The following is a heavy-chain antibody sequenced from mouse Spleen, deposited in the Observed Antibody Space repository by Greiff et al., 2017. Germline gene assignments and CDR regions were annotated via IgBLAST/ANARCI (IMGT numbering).Heavy chain of an antibody. CDR3: ARNYYGNAMDY. CDR1: GFTFSDYG. V-gene: IGHV5-17*01. D-gene: IGHD2-1*01. CDR2: ISSGSSTI. J-gene: IGHJ4*01. Sequence: EVMLVESGGGLVQPGGSLKLSCAASGFTFSDYGMHWVRQAPEKGLEWVAYISSGSSTIYYADTVKGRFTISRDNAKNTLFLQMTSLRSEDTAMYYCARNYYGNAMDYWGQGTSVTVSS.